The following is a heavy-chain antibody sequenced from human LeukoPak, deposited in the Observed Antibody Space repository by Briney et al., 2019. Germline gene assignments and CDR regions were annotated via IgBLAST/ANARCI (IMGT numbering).Heavy chain of an antibody. CDR2: IYPGDSDT. Sequence: GESLKISRKASGYTFTTYWIGWVRQMPGKGLEWMGIIYPGDSDTRYSPSFQGQVTISADKSISTAYLQWSSLKASDTAMYYCARPGTTGTIPFDYWGQGTLVTVSS. V-gene: IGHV5-51*01. CDR1: GYTFTTYW. D-gene: IGHD1-1*01. J-gene: IGHJ4*02. CDR3: ARPGTTGTIPFDY.